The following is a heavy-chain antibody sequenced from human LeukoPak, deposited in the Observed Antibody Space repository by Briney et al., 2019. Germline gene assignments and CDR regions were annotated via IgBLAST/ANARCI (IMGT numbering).Heavy chain of an antibody. V-gene: IGHV1-2*04. J-gene: IGHJ6*02. Sequence: GASVKVSCKASGYTFTGYYMHWVRQAPGQGLEWMGWINPNSGGTNYAQKFQGWVTMTRDTSISTAYMELSSLRSEDTAVYYCAREGGVVGVTDYYYYYGMDVWGQGTTVTVSS. CDR2: INPNSGGT. D-gene: IGHD1-26*01. CDR3: AREGGVVGVTDYYYYYGMDV. CDR1: GYTFTGYY.